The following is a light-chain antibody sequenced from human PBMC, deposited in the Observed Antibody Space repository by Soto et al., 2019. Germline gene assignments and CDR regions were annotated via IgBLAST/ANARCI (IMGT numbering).Light chain of an antibody. CDR2: DAS. V-gene: IGKV1-5*01. CDR3: QHYNSDPWT. Sequence: DIEMTQSHSTLSASVGDRVTITCRASQTIRNWLAWYQQRPGKAPKVLIYDASTLESGVPARFSGSGSETEFTLTISSLQPEDSATYYCQHYNSDPWTFGQGTKVEIK. CDR1: QTIRNW. J-gene: IGKJ1*01.